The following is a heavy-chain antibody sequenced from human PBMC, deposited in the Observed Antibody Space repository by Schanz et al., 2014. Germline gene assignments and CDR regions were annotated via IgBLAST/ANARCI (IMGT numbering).Heavy chain of an antibody. Sequence: EVQLVQSGGGLVQPGGSLRLSCAASGFSFSSYAMGWVRQARGKGLEWVSAISGSGGSTYYADSVKGRFTISRDNAKNSLYLLMNSLRAEDTAVCYCARVKGGFDYWGQGTLVTVSS. J-gene: IGHJ4*02. CDR1: GFSFSSYA. V-gene: IGHV3-23*04. D-gene: IGHD3-16*01. CDR3: ARVKGGFDY. CDR2: ISGSGGST.